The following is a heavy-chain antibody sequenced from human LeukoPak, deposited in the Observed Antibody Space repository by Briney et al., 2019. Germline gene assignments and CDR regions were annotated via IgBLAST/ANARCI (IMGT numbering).Heavy chain of an antibody. CDR2: IYHSGST. D-gene: IGHD3-3*01. V-gene: IGHV4-30-2*01. J-gene: IGHJ4*02. CDR3: ARGSDFWSGYRLDY. CDR1: CGSISSGGYS. Sequence: PSEILSLTCAVSCGSISSGGYSWSWIRQPPGKGLEWIGYIYHSGSTYYNPSLKSRVTISVDRSKNQFSLKLSSVTAADTAVYYCARGSDFWSGYRLDYWGQGTLVTVSS.